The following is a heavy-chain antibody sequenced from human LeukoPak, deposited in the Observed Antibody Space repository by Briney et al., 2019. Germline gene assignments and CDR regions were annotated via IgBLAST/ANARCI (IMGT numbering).Heavy chain of an antibody. CDR3: ASSEVVDEIFDY. J-gene: IGHJ4*02. CDR2: ISSSSSYI. D-gene: IGHD3-22*01. CDR1: GFTFSSYS. Sequence: GGSLRLSCAASGFTFSSYSMNWVRQAPGKGLEWVSSISSSSSYIYYADSVKGRFTISRDNAKNSLYLQMNSLRAEDTAVYYCASSEVVDEIFDYWGQGTLVTVSS. V-gene: IGHV3-21*04.